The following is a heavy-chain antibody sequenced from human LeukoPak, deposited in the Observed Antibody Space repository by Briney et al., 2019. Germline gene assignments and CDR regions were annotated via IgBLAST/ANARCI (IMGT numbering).Heavy chain of an antibody. CDR1: GGSISSYY. Sequence: SETLSLTCTVSGGSISSYYWSWIRQPPGKGLEWIGYIYYSGSTNYNPSLKSRVTISVDTSKSQFSLKVSSVTAADTAVYFCAREGVLPRRVGLDVWGQGTMVTVSS. CDR2: IYYSGST. D-gene: IGHD2-8*01. J-gene: IGHJ6*02. CDR3: AREGVLPRRVGLDV. V-gene: IGHV4-59*01.